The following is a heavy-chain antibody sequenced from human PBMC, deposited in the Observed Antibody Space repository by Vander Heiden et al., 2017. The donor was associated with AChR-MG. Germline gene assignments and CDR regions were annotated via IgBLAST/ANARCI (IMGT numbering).Heavy chain of an antibody. CDR2: VRTKADGGTR. CDR1: GLTFRNAW. Sequence: EVQLVESGGDLVEPGGSLRLSCPVPGLTFRNAWMSWVRQAPGKGLEWIGRVRTKADGGTREYAAPVKGRFTVSRDDSENMLYLQMNSLKTEDTGVYYCAVESYYEIRDWGQGTLVTVSS. J-gene: IGHJ4*02. D-gene: IGHD3-16*01. CDR3: AVESYYEIRD. V-gene: IGHV3-15*01.